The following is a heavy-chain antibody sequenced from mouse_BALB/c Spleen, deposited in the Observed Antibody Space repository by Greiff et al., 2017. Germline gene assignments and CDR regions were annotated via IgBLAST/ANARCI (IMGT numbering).Heavy chain of an antibody. Sequence: EVQLQQSGAELVKPGASVKLSCSASGFNIKDTYMHWVKQRPEQGLEWIGRIDPANGNTKYDPKFQGKATITADTSSNTAYLQLSSLTSEDTAVYYCARIYYYGSSYAMDYWGQGTSVTVSS. CDR1: GFNIKDTY. J-gene: IGHJ4*01. CDR2: IDPANGNT. V-gene: IGHV14-3*02. CDR3: ARIYYYGSSYAMDY. D-gene: IGHD1-1*01.